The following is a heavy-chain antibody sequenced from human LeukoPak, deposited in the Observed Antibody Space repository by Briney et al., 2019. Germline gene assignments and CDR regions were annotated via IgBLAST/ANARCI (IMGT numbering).Heavy chain of an antibody. J-gene: IGHJ2*01. CDR3: ARDRYGYCSSTSCPYFDL. Sequence: SVKVSCKASGGTFSSYAISWVRQAPGQGLERMGGIIPIFGTANYAQKFQGRVTITADESTSTAYMELSSLRSEDTAVYYCARDRYGYCSSTSCPYFDLWGRGTLVTVSS. D-gene: IGHD2-2*01. V-gene: IGHV1-69*13. CDR2: IIPIFGTA. CDR1: GGTFSSYA.